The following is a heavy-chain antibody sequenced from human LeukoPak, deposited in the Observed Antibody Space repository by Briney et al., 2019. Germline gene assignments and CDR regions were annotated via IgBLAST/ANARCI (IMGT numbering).Heavy chain of an antibody. CDR2: ISGSGGST. V-gene: IGHV3-23*01. Sequence: GGSLRLSCAASGFPFSSYAMSWVRQAPGKGLEWVSTISGSGGSTYYADSVKGRFTISRDNSKNTLYLQMNGLRAEDTAVYYCAKGPLPYYYDSSGYYSYWGQGTLVTVSS. D-gene: IGHD3-22*01. J-gene: IGHJ4*02. CDR3: AKGPLPYYYDSSGYYSY. CDR1: GFPFSSYA.